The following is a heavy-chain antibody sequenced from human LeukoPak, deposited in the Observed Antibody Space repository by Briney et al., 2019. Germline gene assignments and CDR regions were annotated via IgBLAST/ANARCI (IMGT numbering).Heavy chain of an antibody. Sequence: ASVKVSCKASGYTFTSYDINWVRQATGQGLEWMGWMNPNSGNTGYAQKFQGRVTITRNTSISTAYMELSSLRSEDTAVYYCARGPRRDTIFGVVISSLNWFDPWGQGTLDTVSS. D-gene: IGHD3-3*01. CDR3: ARGPRRDTIFGVVISSLNWFDP. V-gene: IGHV1-8*03. CDR2: MNPNSGNT. CDR1: GYTFTSYD. J-gene: IGHJ5*02.